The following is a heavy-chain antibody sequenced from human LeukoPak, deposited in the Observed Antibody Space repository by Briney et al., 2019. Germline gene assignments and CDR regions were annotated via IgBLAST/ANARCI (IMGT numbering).Heavy chain of an antibody. J-gene: IGHJ4*02. V-gene: IGHV4-59*01. CDR1: GGSICISY. CDR2: IYYSGST. CDR3: ARGRVRSTWNAFGY. Sequence: PSETLSLTCIVSGGSICISYWSCIRQRPERGLGSIGYIYYSGSTNYNPSLKSRVTISVDTSKNQFSLKLSSETAADTAAYYCARGRVRSTWNAFGYWGQGTVVTVSS. D-gene: IGHD1-1*01.